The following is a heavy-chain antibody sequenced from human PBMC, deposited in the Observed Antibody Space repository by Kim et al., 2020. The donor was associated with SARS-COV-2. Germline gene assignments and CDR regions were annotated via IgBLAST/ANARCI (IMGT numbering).Heavy chain of an antibody. D-gene: IGHD2-2*01. CDR2: INSDGSWT. CDR1: GFTFRTYW. V-gene: IGHV3-74*01. CDR3: TRGGLTTSCPSDY. Sequence: GGSLRLSCAGSGFTFRTYWMHWVRQAPGKGLVWVSNINSDGSWTNYADSVKGRFTISRDNAKNTLYLQMNSLRDEDTAIYYCTRGGLTTSCPSDYWGQGTLVTVSS. J-gene: IGHJ4*02.